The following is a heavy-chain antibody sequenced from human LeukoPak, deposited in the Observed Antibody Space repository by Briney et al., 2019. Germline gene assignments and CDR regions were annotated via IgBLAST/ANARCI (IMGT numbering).Heavy chain of an antibody. Sequence: SETLSLTCTVSGGSISSYYWSWIRQPPGKGLEWIGYIYYSGSTNYNPSLKSRVTISVDTSKNQFSLKLSSVTAADTAVYYCARDVDCSSTSCRDYWGQGTLVTVSS. CDR3: ARDVDCSSTSCRDY. CDR1: GGSISSYY. D-gene: IGHD2-2*01. V-gene: IGHV4-59*01. J-gene: IGHJ4*02. CDR2: IYYSGST.